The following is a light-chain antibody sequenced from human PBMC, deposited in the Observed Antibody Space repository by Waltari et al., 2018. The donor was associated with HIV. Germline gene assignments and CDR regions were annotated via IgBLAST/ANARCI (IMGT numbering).Light chain of an antibody. CDR3: QSADSSGTYV. V-gene: IGLV3-25*03. CDR1: ALPKQY. CDR2: QDN. J-gene: IGLJ1*01. Sequence: SYELTQPPSVSVSPGQTARITCSGDALPKQYAYWYQQKPGQAPVLVIYQDNERPSGIPERFSGSSSGTTVTLTISGVQAEDEADYYCQSADSSGTYVFGTGTKVTVL.